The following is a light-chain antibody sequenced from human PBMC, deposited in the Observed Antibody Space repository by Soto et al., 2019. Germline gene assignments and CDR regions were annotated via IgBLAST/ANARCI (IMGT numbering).Light chain of an antibody. CDR2: EVS. CDR3: SSYAGSNNFVV. CDR1: SSDVGAYSY. Sequence: QSALTQPASVSGSPGQSITISCTGTSSDVGAYSYVSWYQQHPGKAPKLMIYEVSKRPSGVPDRFSGSKSGNTASLTVSGLQAEDEADYYCSSYAGSNNFVVFGGGTKLTVL. V-gene: IGLV2-8*01. J-gene: IGLJ2*01.